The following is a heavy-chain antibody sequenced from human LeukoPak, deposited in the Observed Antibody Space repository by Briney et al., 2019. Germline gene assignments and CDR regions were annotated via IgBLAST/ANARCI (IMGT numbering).Heavy chain of an antibody. V-gene: IGHV4-59*01. J-gene: IGHJ4*02. Sequence: SETLSLTCTVSGGSISSYYWSWIRQPAGKGLEWIGYIYYSGSTNYNPSLKSRVTISVDTSKNHFSLKLSSVTAADTAVYYCARGEVGPGIADYWGQGTLVTVSS. D-gene: IGHD6-13*01. CDR1: GGSISSYY. CDR2: IYYSGST. CDR3: ARGEVGPGIADY.